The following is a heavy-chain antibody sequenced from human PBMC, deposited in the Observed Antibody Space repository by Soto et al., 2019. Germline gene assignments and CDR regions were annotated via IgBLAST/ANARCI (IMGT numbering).Heavy chain of an antibody. Sequence: GGSLRLSCAASGFTFSSYSMNWVRQAPGKGLEWVSYISSSSSTIYYADSVKGRFTISRDNAKNSLYLQMNSLRDEDTAVYYCARDEEGFGELEYYYYGMDVWGQGTTVTVSS. D-gene: IGHD3-10*01. V-gene: IGHV3-48*02. CDR2: ISSSSSTI. CDR1: GFTFSSYS. CDR3: ARDEEGFGELEYYYYGMDV. J-gene: IGHJ6*02.